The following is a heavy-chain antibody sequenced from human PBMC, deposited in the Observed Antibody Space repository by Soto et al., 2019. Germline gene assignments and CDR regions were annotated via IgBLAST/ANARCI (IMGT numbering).Heavy chain of an antibody. CDR2: IYYSGST. CDR3: ARMVGYSYGPYYYYYGMDV. CDR1: GGSLSSSSYY. J-gene: IGHJ6*02. V-gene: IGHV4-39*01. Sequence: SETLSLTCTVSGGSLSSSSYYWGWIRHPPGKGLEWIGSIYYSGSTYYNPSLKSRVTISVDTSKNQFSLKLSSVTAADTAVYYCARMVGYSYGPYYYYYGMDVWGQGTTVTVSS. D-gene: IGHD5-18*01.